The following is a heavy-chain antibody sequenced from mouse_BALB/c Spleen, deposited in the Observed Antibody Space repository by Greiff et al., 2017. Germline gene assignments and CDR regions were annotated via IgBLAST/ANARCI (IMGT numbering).Heavy chain of an antibody. J-gene: IGHJ4*01. CDR1: GFTFSSYG. CDR3: ARASYGIYYAMDY. Sequence: EVKVVESGGGLVQPGGSLKLSCAASGFTFSSYGMSWVRQTPDKRLELVATINSNGGSTYYPDSVKGRFTISRDNAKNTLYLQMSSLKSEDTAMYYCARASYGIYYAMDYWGQGTSVTVTS. CDR2: INSNGGST. V-gene: IGHV5-6-3*01. D-gene: IGHD2-10*02.